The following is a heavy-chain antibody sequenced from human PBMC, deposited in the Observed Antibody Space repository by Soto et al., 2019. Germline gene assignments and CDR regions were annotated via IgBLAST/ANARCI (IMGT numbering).Heavy chain of an antibody. CDR3: AKDKYYGSGSYCDY. D-gene: IGHD3-10*01. J-gene: IGHJ4*02. CDR2: ISWNSGSI. V-gene: IGHV3-9*01. Sequence: EVQLVESGGGLVQPGRSLRLSCAASGFTFDDYAMHWVRQAPGKGLEWVSGISWNSGSIGYADSVKGRFTISRDNAKNSLYLQMNSLRAEDTALYYCAKDKYYGSGSYCDYWGQGTLVTVSS. CDR1: GFTFDDYA.